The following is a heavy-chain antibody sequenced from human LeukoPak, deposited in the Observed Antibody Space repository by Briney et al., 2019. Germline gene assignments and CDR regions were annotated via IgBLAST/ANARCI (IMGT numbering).Heavy chain of an antibody. J-gene: IGHJ4*02. V-gene: IGHV3-30*01. CDR2: ISYDGSNK. CDR1: GFTFSSYA. CDR3: PGILGRSGPPPSN. Sequence: GGSLRLSCAASGFTFSSYAMHWVRQAPGKGLEWVAVISYDGSNKYYADSVKGRFTISRDNSKNTLYLQMNSLRAEDTAVYYCPGILGRSGPPPSNWAQETLVTVPS. D-gene: IGHD3-3*01.